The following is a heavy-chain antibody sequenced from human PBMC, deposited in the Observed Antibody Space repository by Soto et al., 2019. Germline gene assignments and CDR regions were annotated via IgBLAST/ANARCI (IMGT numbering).Heavy chain of an antibody. D-gene: IGHD1-26*01. CDR2: ISYDGSNK. CDR1: GFTFSSYG. J-gene: IGHJ4*02. CDR3: AKEGATPVYFDF. V-gene: IGHV3-30*18. Sequence: PGGSLRLSSAASGFTFSSYGMHWVRQAPGKGLEWVAVISYDGSNKYYADSVKGRFTISRDNSKNTLYLRVNSLRAEDTAVYYCAKEGATPVYFDFWGQGTLVTVSS.